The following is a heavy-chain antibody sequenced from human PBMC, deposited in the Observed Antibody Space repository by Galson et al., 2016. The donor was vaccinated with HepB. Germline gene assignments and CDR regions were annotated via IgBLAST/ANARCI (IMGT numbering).Heavy chain of an antibody. D-gene: IGHD2-21*01. CDR1: GFALRSCD. J-gene: IGHJ6*04. CDR3: ARVTFTCDGGGCRYYGMDV. V-gene: IGHV3-13*01. Sequence: SLRLSCAAPGFALRSCDMYWVRQTTGKGLEWVSSIGTAGDTYYPGSARGRFTVSRENANNSLYLQMNVLRAGDTAVYFCARVTFTCDGGGCRYYGMDVWGTGTTVTVSP. CDR2: IGTAGDT.